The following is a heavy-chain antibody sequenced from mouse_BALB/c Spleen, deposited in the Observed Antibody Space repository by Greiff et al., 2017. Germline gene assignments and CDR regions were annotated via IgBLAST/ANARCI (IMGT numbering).Heavy chain of an antibody. D-gene: IGHD1-1*01. J-gene: IGHJ1*01. CDR2: ISSGGSYT. CDR1: GFTFSSYG. V-gene: IGHV5-6*02. CDR3: ARHPITTVVADWYFDV. Sequence: DVMLVESGGDLVKPGGSLKLSCAASGFTFSSYGMSWVRQTPDKRLEWVATISSGGSYTYYPDSVKGRFTISRDNAKNTLYLQMSSLKSEDTAMYYCARHPITTVVADWYFDVWGAGTTVTVSS.